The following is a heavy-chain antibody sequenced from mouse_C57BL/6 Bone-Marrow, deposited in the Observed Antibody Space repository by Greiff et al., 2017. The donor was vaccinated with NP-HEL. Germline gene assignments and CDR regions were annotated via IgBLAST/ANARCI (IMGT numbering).Heavy chain of an antibody. CDR1: GFTFTDYY. CDR3: ARLKDYFDY. Sequence: DVMLVESGGGLVQPGGSLSLSCAASGFTFTDYYMSWVRQPPGKALEWLGFIRNKANGYTTEYSASVKGRFTISRDTSQSILYLQMNALRAEDSATYYCARLKDYFDYWGQGTTLTVSS. V-gene: IGHV7-3*01. J-gene: IGHJ2*01. D-gene: IGHD1-3*01. CDR2: IRNKANGYTT.